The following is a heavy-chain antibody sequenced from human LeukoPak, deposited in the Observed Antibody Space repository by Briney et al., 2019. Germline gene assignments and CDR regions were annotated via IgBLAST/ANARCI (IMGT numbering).Heavy chain of an antibody. J-gene: IGHJ4*02. V-gene: IGHV4-39*01. CDR1: GGSISSGTYY. CDR3: ARRGDY. CDR2: IYYSGST. Sequence: PSETLSLTCTVPGGSISSGTYYWGWIRQPPRKGMEWIGSIYYSGSTSYNPSLKSRVTISVDTSKNQFPLKLSSVTAADTAVYYCARRGDYWGQGTLVTVSS. D-gene: IGHD3-16*01.